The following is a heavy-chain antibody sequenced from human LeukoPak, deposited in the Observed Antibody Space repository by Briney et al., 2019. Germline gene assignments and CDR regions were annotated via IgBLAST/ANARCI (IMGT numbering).Heavy chain of an antibody. CDR2: IYTSGST. CDR1: GGSISSYY. D-gene: IGHD5-12*01. CDR3: ARDHEDIVATIWGEGLNI. J-gene: IGHJ3*02. Sequence: SETLSLTCTVSGGSISSYYWSWIRQPAGKGLECIGQIYTSGSTKYNPSLKGRVTMSVDTSKNQFSLNLSSVTAADTAVYYCARDHEDIVATIWGEGLNIWGQGTVVTVSS. V-gene: IGHV4-4*07.